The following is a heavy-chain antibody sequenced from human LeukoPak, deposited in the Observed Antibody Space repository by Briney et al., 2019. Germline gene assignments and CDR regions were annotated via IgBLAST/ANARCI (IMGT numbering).Heavy chain of an antibody. CDR2: ISYDGSNK. J-gene: IGHJ5*02. D-gene: IGHD6-19*01. V-gene: IGHV3-30*03. Sequence: GGSLRLSCAASGFTFSTSWMSWVRQAPGKGLEWVAVISYDGSNKYYADSVKGRFTISRDNSKNTLYLQMNSLRAEDTAVYYCARDRASSGSHNWFDPWGQGTLVTVSS. CDR3: ARDRASSGSHNWFDP. CDR1: GFTFSTSW.